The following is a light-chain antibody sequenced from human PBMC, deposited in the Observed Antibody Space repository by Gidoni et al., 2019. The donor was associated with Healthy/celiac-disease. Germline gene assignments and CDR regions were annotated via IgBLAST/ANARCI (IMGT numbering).Light chain of an antibody. CDR2: AAS. Sequence: DIQMTQSPSSLSASVGDRVTITCRASQGISNYLAWYQQKPGKVPKLLIYAASTLQSGVPSRFRCSGSGTDFTLTISSLQPEDVATYYWQKYNSAPRTFGQGTKLEIK. CDR3: QKYNSAPRT. J-gene: IGKJ2*01. V-gene: IGKV1-27*01. CDR1: QGISNY.